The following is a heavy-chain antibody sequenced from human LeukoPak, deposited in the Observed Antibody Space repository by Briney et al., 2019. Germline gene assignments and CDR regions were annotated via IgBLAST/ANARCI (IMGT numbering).Heavy chain of an antibody. CDR1: GFTFSSYG. D-gene: IGHD2-2*01. J-gene: IGHJ4*02. V-gene: IGHV3-30*02. Sequence: GGSLXLSCAASGFTFSSYGMHWVRQAPGKGLEWVAFIRYDGSNKYYADSVKGRFTISRDNSKNTLYLQMNSLRAEDTAVYYCAKDGYQLVGYFDYWGQGTLVTVSS. CDR3: AKDGYQLVGYFDY. CDR2: IRYDGSNK.